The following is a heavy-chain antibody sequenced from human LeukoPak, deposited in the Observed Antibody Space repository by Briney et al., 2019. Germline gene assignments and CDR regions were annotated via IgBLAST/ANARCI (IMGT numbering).Heavy chain of an antibody. CDR3: ARDSLHPRRLSDAFDV. J-gene: IGHJ3*01. CDR1: GFTFDDYA. CDR2: ISSSSSYI. V-gene: IGHV3-21*01. D-gene: IGHD3-16*02. Sequence: GGSLRLSCAASGFTFDDYAMHWVRQAPGKGLEWVSSISSSSSYIYYADSVKGRFTISRDNAKNSLYLQMDSLGAEDSAVYYCARDSLHPRRLSDAFDVWGQGTMVTVSS.